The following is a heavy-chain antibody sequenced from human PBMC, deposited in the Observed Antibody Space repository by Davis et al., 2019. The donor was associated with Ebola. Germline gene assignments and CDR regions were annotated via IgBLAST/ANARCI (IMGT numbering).Heavy chain of an antibody. J-gene: IGHJ4*02. V-gene: IGHV4-34*01. CDR2: INEGGYT. CDR1: GGSFSGYY. CDR3: ARHSRRYSSGWYLDY. Sequence: MPSETLSLTCGVFGGSFSGYYWTWIRQSPGKGLEWLGEINEGGYTNYNPSLKSRVTISVDTSKNQFSLKLTSVTAADTAVYYCARHSRRYSSGWYLDYWGQGTLVTVSS. D-gene: IGHD6-19*01.